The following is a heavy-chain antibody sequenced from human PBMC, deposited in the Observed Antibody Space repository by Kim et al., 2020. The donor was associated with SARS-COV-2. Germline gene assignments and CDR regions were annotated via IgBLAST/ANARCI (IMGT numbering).Heavy chain of an antibody. Sequence: GGSLRLSCAASGFTFSSYSMNWVRQAPGKGLEWVSSISSSSSYIYYADSVKGRFTISRDNAKNSLYLQMNSLRAEDTAVYYCARVRVGSGWYETRNERAFDIWGQGTMVTVSS. CDR3: ARVRVGSGWYETRNERAFDI. CDR2: ISSSSSYI. V-gene: IGHV3-21*01. D-gene: IGHD6-19*01. CDR1: GFTFSSYS. J-gene: IGHJ3*02.